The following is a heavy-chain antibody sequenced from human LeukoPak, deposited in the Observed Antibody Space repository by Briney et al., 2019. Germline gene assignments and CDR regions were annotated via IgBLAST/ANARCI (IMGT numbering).Heavy chain of an antibody. D-gene: IGHD1-26*01. CDR3: ARDLLGWELHYFDY. V-gene: IGHV3-21*01. Sequence: PGGSLRLSCAASGLTFSTYNMNWVRQAPGKGLEWVSSISGSSSYIYYADSVKGRFSISRDNAKNSLYLQMNSLRAEDTAVYYCARDLLGWELHYFDYWGQGTLVTVSS. CDR1: GLTFSTYN. CDR2: ISGSSSYI. J-gene: IGHJ4*02.